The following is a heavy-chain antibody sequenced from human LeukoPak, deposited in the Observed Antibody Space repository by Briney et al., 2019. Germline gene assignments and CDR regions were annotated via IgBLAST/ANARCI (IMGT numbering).Heavy chain of an antibody. CDR3: ARGGLEPFDV. CDR1: LFTFSEVL. D-gene: IGHD1-1*01. CDR2: INTEDTTT. J-gene: IGHJ3*01. Sequence: PVRSLRLSCATSLFTFSEVLVHWVRQAPGTGRAGVSRINTEDTTTNYADSMKGRLPISRDTAKNTLYLQMDSVRAEGTAVYFCARGGLEPFDVWGQGTLVTVSS. V-gene: IGHV3-74*01.